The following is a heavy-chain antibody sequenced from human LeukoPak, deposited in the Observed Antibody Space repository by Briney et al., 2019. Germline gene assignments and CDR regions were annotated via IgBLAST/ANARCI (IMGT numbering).Heavy chain of an antibody. CDR1: GYTFTNYG. J-gene: IGHJ4*02. Sequence: ASVKVSCKASGYTFTNYGVSWVRQAPGQGLEWMGWISAHNGNTNYAQNLQGRVSMTTDSSTSTACMELRSLRADDTAVYYCARGMGTTTFADFDYWGQGTLVTVSS. CDR3: ARGMGTTTFADFDY. CDR2: ISAHNGNT. D-gene: IGHD1/OR15-1a*01. V-gene: IGHV1-18*01.